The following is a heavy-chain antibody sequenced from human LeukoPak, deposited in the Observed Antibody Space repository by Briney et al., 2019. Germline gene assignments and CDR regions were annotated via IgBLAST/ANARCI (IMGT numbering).Heavy chain of an antibody. CDR1: GYTFTGYY. D-gene: IGHD6-13*01. Sequence: ASVKVSCKASGYTFTGYYMHWVRQAPGQGLEWMGWINPNSGGTNYAQKFQGRVTMTRDTSISTAYMELSRLRSDDTAVYYCASLGGYSSSWYDAFDIWGQGTMVTVSS. CDR3: ASLGGYSSSWYDAFDI. CDR2: INPNSGGT. V-gene: IGHV1-2*02. J-gene: IGHJ3*02.